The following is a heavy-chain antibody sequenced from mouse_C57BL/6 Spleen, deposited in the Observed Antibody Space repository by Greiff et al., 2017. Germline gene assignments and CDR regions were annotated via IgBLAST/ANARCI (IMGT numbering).Heavy chain of an antibody. J-gene: IGHJ2*01. V-gene: IGHV1-80*01. D-gene: IGHD1-1*01. CDR2: IYPGDGDT. Sequence: QVQLQQSGAELVKPGASVKISCKASGYAFSSYWMNWVKQRPGKGLEGIGQIYPGDGDTNYNGKFKGKATLTADKSSSTAYMQLSSLTSEDSAVYFCARVDGTLLLLCDYWGQGTTLTVSS. CDR1: GYAFSSYW. CDR3: ARVDGTLLLLCDY.